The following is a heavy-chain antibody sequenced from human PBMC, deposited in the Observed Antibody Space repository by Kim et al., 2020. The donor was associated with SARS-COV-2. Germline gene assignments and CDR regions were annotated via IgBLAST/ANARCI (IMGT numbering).Heavy chain of an antibody. J-gene: IGHJ4*02. D-gene: IGHD2-15*01. V-gene: IGHV3-9*01. CDR3: AKDSGKDIVVVVAATDGIDY. Sequence: RFTISRDNAKNSLFLQMNSLRAEDTALYYCAKDSGKDIVVVVAATDGIDYWGQGTLVTVSS.